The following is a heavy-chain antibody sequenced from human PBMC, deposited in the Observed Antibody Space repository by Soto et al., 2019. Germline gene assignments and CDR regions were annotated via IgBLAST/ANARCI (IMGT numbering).Heavy chain of an antibody. D-gene: IGHD6-19*01. CDR2: IYPLDSDT. J-gene: IGHJ6*02. Sequence: PGESLKISCKGSGYSFTSYWIGWVRQMPGKGLEWMGIIYPLDSDTRYSPSFQGQVTISADKSTSTAYLQWSSLKASDTGMYYCARPREAGKYYYGVDVWGQGTTVTVSS. CDR1: GYSFTSYW. V-gene: IGHV5-51*01. CDR3: ARPREAGKYYYGVDV.